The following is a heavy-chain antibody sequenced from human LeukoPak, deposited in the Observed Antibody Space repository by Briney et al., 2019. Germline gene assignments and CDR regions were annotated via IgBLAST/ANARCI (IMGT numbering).Heavy chain of an antibody. D-gene: IGHD2-2*01. CDR2: INHSGST. CDR3: ARGGYCSSTRCYGPVWLPPQRRLGNWFDP. CDR1: GGSFSGYY. Sequence: SETLSLTCAVYGGSFSGYYWTWIRQPPGKGLEWIGEINHSGSTNYHPSLKSRVTISVDTSKSQCSLKLSSVTAADTAVYYCARGGYCSSTRCYGPVWLPPQRRLGNWFDPWGQGTLVTVSS. V-gene: IGHV4-34*01. J-gene: IGHJ5*02.